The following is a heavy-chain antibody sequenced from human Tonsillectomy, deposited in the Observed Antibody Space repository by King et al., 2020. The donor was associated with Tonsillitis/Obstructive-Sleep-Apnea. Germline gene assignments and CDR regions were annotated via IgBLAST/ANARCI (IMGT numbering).Heavy chain of an antibody. Sequence: VKLVESGGGLVKPGRSLRLSCTASGFTFGDYAMSWFRQAPGKGLEWVGFIRSKAYGGTTEYAASVKGRFTISRDDSKSIAYLQMNSLKTEDTAVYYCTRPIYCSGGSCYSYYFDYWGQGTLVTVSS. CDR1: GFTFGDYA. CDR2: IRSKAYGGTT. J-gene: IGHJ4*02. CDR3: TRPIYCSGGSCYSYYFDY. V-gene: IGHV3-49*05. D-gene: IGHD2-15*01.